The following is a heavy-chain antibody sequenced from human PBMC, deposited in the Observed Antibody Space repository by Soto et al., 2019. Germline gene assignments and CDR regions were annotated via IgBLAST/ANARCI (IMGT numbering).Heavy chain of an antibody. CDR2: INHIGRT. CDR1: GGSFSGYY. Sequence: QVQLQQWGAGLLKPSETLSFTCAVYGGSFSGYYWTWIRQTPGTGLEWIGEINHIGRTNYKPSLKSQVTISVYTSKNQFSLNLTSVTAADTAVYYCVTDKLTGLFDYWCQGTLVTVSS. D-gene: IGHD2-8*02. CDR3: VTDKLTGLFDY. V-gene: IGHV4-34*01. J-gene: IGHJ4*02.